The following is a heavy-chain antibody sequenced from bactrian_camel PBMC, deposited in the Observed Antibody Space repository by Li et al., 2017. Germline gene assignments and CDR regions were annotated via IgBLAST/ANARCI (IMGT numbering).Heavy chain of an antibody. Sequence: HVQLVESGGGSVRAGGSLRLSCAASGYPYTSICMGYFRQAPGKEREGVAAIYTREGKTYYADSVKGRFTVSQDNAKNTIYLQMNNLKPEDAAMYYCAAAKPGYDCYSTLNTNYWGQGTQVTVS. CDR3: AAAKPGYDCYSTLNTNY. J-gene: IGHJ4*01. CDR2: IYTREGKT. V-gene: IGHV3S1*01. CDR1: GYPYTSIC. D-gene: IGHD3*01.